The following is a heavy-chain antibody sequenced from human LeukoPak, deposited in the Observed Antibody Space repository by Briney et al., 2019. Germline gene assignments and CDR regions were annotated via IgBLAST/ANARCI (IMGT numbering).Heavy chain of an antibody. CDR2: ISGSGAST. CDR1: GFTFSSYA. D-gene: IGHD3-22*01. CDR3: ARVNTYYYDSSGYHYLAY. V-gene: IGHV3-23*01. Sequence: GGSLRLSCAASGFTFSSYAMSWVRQAPGKGLEWVSAISGSGASTYNADSVKGRFTISRDNSKNALYLQLIGLGAEDTAVYYCARVNTYYYDSSGYHYLAYWGQGTLVTVSS. J-gene: IGHJ4*02.